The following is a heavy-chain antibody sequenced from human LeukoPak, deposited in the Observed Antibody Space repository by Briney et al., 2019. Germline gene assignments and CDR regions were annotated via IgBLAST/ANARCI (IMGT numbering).Heavy chain of an antibody. Sequence: GGSLRLSCAASGFTLSGYWMSWVRRAPGKGLEWVANIKQDGDEKYYVDSVKGRFTISRDNAKNSLYLQMNSLRAEDTAVYYCARQLPLEVMGDAFDIWGQGTMVTVSS. CDR1: GFTLSGYW. D-gene: IGHD1-26*01. CDR3: ARQLPLEVMGDAFDI. CDR2: IKQDGDEK. V-gene: IGHV3-7*01. J-gene: IGHJ3*02.